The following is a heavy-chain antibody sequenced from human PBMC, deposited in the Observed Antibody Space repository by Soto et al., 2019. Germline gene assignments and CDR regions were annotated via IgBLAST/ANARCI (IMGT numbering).Heavy chain of an antibody. V-gene: IGHV3-21*01. CDR1: GFIFTSYS. D-gene: IGHD6-19*01. CDR2: ISSGSDSI. CDR3: ARDRSADRFVQYFQH. Sequence: GGSLRLSCAASGFIFTSYSMVWVRLAPGKGLEWVASISSGSDSIFYADSVKGRFTVSRDNAKKSLFLQMNNLRAEDTAVYFCARDRSADRFVQYFQHWRQGTQVTVSS. J-gene: IGHJ1*01.